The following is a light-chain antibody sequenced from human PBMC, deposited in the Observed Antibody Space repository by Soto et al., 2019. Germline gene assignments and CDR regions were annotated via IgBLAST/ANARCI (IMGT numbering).Light chain of an antibody. CDR3: SSYAGSSTLYV. J-gene: IGLJ1*01. CDR2: EVT. CDR1: ASDVGAYNY. Sequence: QSVLTQPPSASGSLGQSGTSSCTGTASDVGAYNYVSWYQQHPGKAPKLMIYEVTKRPSGVPDRFSGSKSGNTASLTVSGLQAEDEPDYYCSSYAGSSTLYVFGTGTKVTAL. V-gene: IGLV2-8*01.